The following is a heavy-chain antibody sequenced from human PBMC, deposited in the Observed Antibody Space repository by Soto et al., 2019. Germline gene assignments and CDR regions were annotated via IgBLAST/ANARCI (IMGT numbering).Heavy chain of an antibody. CDR2: IYYSGST. J-gene: IGHJ4*02. CDR1: GGSISSYY. V-gene: IGHV4-59*01. CDR3: ARASWGAAAGNFDY. Sequence: LSLTCTVSGGSISSYYWSWIRQPPGKGLEWIGYIYYSGSTNYNPSLKSRVTLSVDTSKGQFSLKLSSVTAADTAVYYCARASWGAAAGNFDYWGQGTLVTVSS. D-gene: IGHD6-13*01.